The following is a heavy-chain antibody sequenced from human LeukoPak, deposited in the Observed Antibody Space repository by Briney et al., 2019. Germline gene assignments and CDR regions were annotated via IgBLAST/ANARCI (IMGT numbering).Heavy chain of an antibody. V-gene: IGHV3-48*01. Sequence: GGSLRLSCAASEFTFSSYSMNWVRQAPGKGLEWVSYITNSGNSKSYADSVKGRFTISRDNSKNTLYLQMNSLRAEGTAVYYCARDAGFSWGQGTLVTVSS. CDR1: EFTFSSYS. CDR3: ARDAGFS. CDR2: ITNSGNSK. J-gene: IGHJ4*02. D-gene: IGHD1-14*01.